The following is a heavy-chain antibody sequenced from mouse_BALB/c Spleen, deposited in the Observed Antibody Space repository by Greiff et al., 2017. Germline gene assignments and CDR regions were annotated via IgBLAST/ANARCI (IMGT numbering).Heavy chain of an antibody. D-gene: IGHD1-3*01. Sequence: VQLQQSGAELVKPGASVKLSCTASGFTITDTYMHWVKQRPEQGLEWIGRIDPANGNTTYDPKFQGKATITADTSSNTAYLQLRSLTSEDTAVYYCARQVGPFFDYWGQGTTLTVAS. J-gene: IGHJ2*01. V-gene: IGHV14-3*02. CDR3: ARQVGPFFDY. CDR2: IDPANGNT. CDR1: GFTITDTY.